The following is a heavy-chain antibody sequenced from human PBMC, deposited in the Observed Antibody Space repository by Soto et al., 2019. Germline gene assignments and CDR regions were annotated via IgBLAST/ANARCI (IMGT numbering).Heavy chain of an antibody. CDR3: AREDSHFIFEY. CDR1: GFTFSDYT. D-gene: IGHD2-21*01. J-gene: IGHJ4*02. CDR2: ISSDGSIK. V-gene: IGHV3-30-3*01. Sequence: ESVGGVVQPGRSLRCSCAASGFTFSDYTMHWVRQAPGKGLEWVAVISSDGSIKYYADSVKGRFTISRDNSKNTVYLQMTSLRADDTAVYYCAREDSHFIFEYWGQGTLVTVSS.